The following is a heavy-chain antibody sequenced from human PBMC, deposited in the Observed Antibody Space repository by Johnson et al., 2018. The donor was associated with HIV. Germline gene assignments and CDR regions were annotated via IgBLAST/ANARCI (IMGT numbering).Heavy chain of an antibody. D-gene: IGHD1-26*01. CDR1: GFTFSSYG. CDR3: AKDRGGSYLLFGAFDI. V-gene: IGHV3-30*18. Sequence: QVQLVEFGGGVVQPGRSLRLSCVTSGFTFSSYGMHWVRQAPGKGLEWVAVISYDGSNKYYADSVKGRFPISRDNSKNTLYLQMNSLRAEDTAVYYCAKDRGGSYLLFGAFDIWGQGTMVTVSS. J-gene: IGHJ3*02. CDR2: ISYDGSNK.